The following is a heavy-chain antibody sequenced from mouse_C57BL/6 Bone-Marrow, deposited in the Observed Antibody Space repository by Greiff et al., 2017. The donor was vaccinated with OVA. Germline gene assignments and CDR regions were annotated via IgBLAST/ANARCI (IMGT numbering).Heavy chain of an antibody. CDR2: IRLKSDNYAT. CDR3: TMDGNYFAY. V-gene: IGHV6-3*01. J-gene: IGHJ3*01. D-gene: IGHD2-1*01. CDR1: GFTFSNYW. Sequence: EVTLVESGGGLVQPGGSMKLSCVASGFTFSNYWMNWVRQSPEKGLEWVAQIRLKSDNYATHYAESVKGRFTISRDDSKSSVYLQMNNLRAEDTGIYYCTMDGNYFAYWGQGTLVTVSA.